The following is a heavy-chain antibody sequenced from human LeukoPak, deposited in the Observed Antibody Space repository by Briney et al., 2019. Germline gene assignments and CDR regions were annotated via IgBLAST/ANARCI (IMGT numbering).Heavy chain of an antibody. CDR2: MNPNSGNT. CDR1: GYTFTSYD. V-gene: IGHV1-8*03. CDR3: ARSRGGGATSRDDY. J-gene: IGHJ4*02. Sequence: ASVKVSCKASGYTFTSYDINWVRQATGQGLEWMGWMNPNSGNTGYAQKFQGRVTITRNTSISTAYMELSSLRSEDTAVYYCARSRGGGATSRDDYWGQGTLVTVSS. D-gene: IGHD1-26*01.